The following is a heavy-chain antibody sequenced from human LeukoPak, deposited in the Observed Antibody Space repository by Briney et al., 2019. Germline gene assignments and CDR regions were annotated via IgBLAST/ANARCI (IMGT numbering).Heavy chain of an antibody. Sequence: PGGSLRLSCAASGFTFSSYAMSWVRQAPGKGLEWVSTISGSGADTYYADSVTGRFTISRDNSKDTLYLQMSSLRAEDRAVYYCAKFIRDYDFWSGLHRAQWFDPWGQGTLVTVSS. CDR1: GFTFSSYA. CDR3: AKFIRDYDFWSGLHRAQWFDP. J-gene: IGHJ5*02. CDR2: ISGSGADT. D-gene: IGHD3-3*01. V-gene: IGHV3-23*01.